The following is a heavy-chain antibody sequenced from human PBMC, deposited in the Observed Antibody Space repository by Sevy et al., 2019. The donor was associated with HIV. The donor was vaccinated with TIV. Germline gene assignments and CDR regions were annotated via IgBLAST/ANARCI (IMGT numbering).Heavy chain of an antibody. D-gene: IGHD6-19*01. Sequence: GGSLGLSCAASGFTFSSYEMNWVRQAPGKGLEWVSYISSSGSTIYYADSVKGRFTISRDNAKNSLYLQMNSLRAEDTAVYYCARDLGYIAVAGPEPHWGQGTLVTVSS. V-gene: IGHV3-48*03. CDR1: GFTFSSYE. CDR3: ARDLGYIAVAGPEPH. J-gene: IGHJ4*02. CDR2: ISSSGSTI.